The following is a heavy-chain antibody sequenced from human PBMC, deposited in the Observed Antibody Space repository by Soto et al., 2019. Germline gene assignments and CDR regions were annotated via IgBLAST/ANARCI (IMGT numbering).Heavy chain of an antibody. D-gene: IGHD3-9*01. CDR3: ARGGYYDILTGAGY. CDR2: ISYDGSNK. CDR1: GFTFSSYA. J-gene: IGHJ4*02. V-gene: IGHV3-30-3*01. Sequence: PGGSLRLSCAASGFTFSSYAMHWVRQAPGKGLEWVAVISYDGSNKYYADSVKGRFTISRDNSKNTLYLQMNSLRAEDTAVYYCARGGYYDILTGAGYWGQGTMVTV.